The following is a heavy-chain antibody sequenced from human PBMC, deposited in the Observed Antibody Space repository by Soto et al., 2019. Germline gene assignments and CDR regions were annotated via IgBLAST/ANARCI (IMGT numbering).Heavy chain of an antibody. CDR1: GFTFSSYS. J-gene: IGHJ5*02. Sequence: PGGSLRLSCAASGFTFSSYSMNWVRQAPGKGLEWVSAISGSSSSTYYADSVKGRFTISRDNSKNTLYLQMNSLRAEDTAVYYCAKDLPLVPAAMAPWGQGTLVTVSS. CDR3: AKDLPLVPAAMAP. CDR2: ISGSSSST. V-gene: IGHV3-23*01. D-gene: IGHD2-2*01.